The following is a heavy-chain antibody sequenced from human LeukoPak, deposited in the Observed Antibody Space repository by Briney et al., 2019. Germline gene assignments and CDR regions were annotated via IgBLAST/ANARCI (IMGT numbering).Heavy chain of an antibody. D-gene: IGHD3-10*01. J-gene: IGHJ3*02. CDR2: ISYDGSNK. V-gene: IGHV3-30*04. Sequence: GGSLRLSCAASGFTFSSYAMHWVRQAPGKGLEWVAVISYDGSNKYYADSVKGRFTISRDNSKNTLYLQNSLRAEDTAVYYCAKDWLGFSGAFDIWGQGTMVTVSS. CDR3: AKDWLGFSGAFDI. CDR1: GFTFSSYA.